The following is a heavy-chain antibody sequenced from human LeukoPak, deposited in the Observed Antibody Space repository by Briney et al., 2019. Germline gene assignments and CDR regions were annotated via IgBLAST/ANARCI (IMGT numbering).Heavy chain of an antibody. CDR1: GGSISTYY. CDR3: ARDGRGGTPVLTYTDS. Sequence: SETLSLTCTVSGGSISTYYWSWIRQPPGKGLEWIGSMSYSGSTYYNPSLKSRVTISIDTSKNQFSLKLSSATAADTAVYYCARDGRGGTPVLTYTDSWGQGTLVTVSS. J-gene: IGHJ4*02. D-gene: IGHD4-23*01. CDR2: MSYSGST. V-gene: IGHV4-39*07.